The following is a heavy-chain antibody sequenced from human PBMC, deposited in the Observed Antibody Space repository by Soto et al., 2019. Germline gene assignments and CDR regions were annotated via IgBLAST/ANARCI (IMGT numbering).Heavy chain of an antibody. CDR2: ISWDGGST. CDR1: GCTFDDYT. Sequence: PGGSLRLSCAASGCTFDDYTMHWVRQAPGKGLEWVSLISWDGGSTYYADSVKGRFTISRDNSKNSLYLQMNSLRTEDTALYYCAKDRSYDNSGIDVWGQGTTVTVSS. J-gene: IGHJ6*02. V-gene: IGHV3-43*01. D-gene: IGHD3-22*01. CDR3: AKDRSYDNSGIDV.